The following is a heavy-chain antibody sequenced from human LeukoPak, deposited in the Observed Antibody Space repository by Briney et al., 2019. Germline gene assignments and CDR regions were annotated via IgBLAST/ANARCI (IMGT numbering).Heavy chain of an antibody. CDR2: IIGKAYGGTT. Sequence: GRSLRLSCSGSGFTFGDYTLTWVRQAPGKGLEWVAVIIGKAYGGTTEYAASVKGRFTISRDDSKRVAYLQMNSLKTEDTGVYFCTRDRPSYSNYVGDYGMDVWGQGTAVTVSS. J-gene: IGHJ6*02. CDR1: GFTFGDYT. D-gene: IGHD4-11*01. V-gene: IGHV3-49*04. CDR3: TRDRPSYSNYVGDYGMDV.